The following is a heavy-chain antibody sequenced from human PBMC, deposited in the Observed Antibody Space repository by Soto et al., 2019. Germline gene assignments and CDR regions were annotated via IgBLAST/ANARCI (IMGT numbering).Heavy chain of an antibody. CDR3: AKERSSGWSFDY. Sequence: SETLSLTCTVSGGSVSSGSYYWSWIRQPPGKGLEYIGYIYHSVSTYYNPSLKSRVTVSRDNSKNTLYLQMNSLRAEDTAVFYCAKERSSGWSFDYWGQGTLVTVSS. D-gene: IGHD6-19*01. V-gene: IGHV4-30-2*01. CDR2: IYHSVST. CDR1: GGSVSSGSYY. J-gene: IGHJ4*02.